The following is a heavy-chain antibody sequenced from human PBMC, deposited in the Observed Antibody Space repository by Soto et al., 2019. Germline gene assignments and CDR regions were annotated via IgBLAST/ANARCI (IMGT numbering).Heavy chain of an antibody. CDR3: ARGLPRFDYYDRSALFDY. CDR2: ISSSSSYI. CDR1: GFTFSSYS. J-gene: IGHJ4*02. Sequence: GGSLRLSCAASGFTFSSYSMNWVRQAPGKGLEWVSSISSSSSYIYYADSVKGRFTISRDNAKNSLYLQMNSLRTEDTAVYYCARGLPRFDYYDRSALFDYWGQGTLVTVSS. V-gene: IGHV3-21*01. D-gene: IGHD3-22*01.